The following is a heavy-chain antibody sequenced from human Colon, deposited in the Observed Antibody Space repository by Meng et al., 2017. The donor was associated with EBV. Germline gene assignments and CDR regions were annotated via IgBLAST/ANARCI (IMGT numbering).Heavy chain of an antibody. V-gene: IGHV4-4*02. CDR1: GGSISRSDW. CDR2: TSHSGST. D-gene: IGHD2-21*02. CDR3: ARVGAYCGGDCYHPR. Sequence: QVQLQESGPGLVKPSETLSLTCAVSGGSISRSDWWSWVRQPPGKGLEWIGETSHSGSTDYSPSLKSRVTISLDKSKNQLSLKLNSVTAADTAVYYCARVGAYCGGDCYHPRWGQGTLVTVSS. J-gene: IGHJ4*02.